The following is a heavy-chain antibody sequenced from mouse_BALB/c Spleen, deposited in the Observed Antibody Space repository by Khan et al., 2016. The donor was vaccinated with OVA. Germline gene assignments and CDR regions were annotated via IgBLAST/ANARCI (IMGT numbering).Heavy chain of an antibody. D-gene: IGHD2-9*01. CDR1: GFNFSSYG. CDR2: ISRGGGYT. J-gene: IGHJ4*01. Sequence: EVELVESGGDLVKPGGSLKLSCAASGFNFSSYGMSWVRQTPDKRLEWVPSISRGGGYTCYADSVKGRFTISRDNAKNTLYLQMSSLKSEDTAMFYCTRAYYGNDYYAMDNWGQGTSVTVSS. V-gene: IGHV5-6*01. CDR3: TRAYYGNDYYAMDN.